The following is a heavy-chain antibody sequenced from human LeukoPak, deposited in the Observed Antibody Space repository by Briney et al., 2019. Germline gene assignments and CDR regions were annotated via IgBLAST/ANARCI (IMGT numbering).Heavy chain of an antibody. Sequence: PGGSLRLSCAASGFTVSSNYMSWVRQAPGKGLEWVSVIHSGGSTYYADSVKGRFTISRDNSKNTLYLQMNSLRAEDTAVYYCARDNGLNWFDPWGQGTLVTVSS. CDR3: ARDNGLNWFDP. J-gene: IGHJ5*02. D-gene: IGHD2-8*01. V-gene: IGHV3-66*01. CDR1: GFTVSSNY. CDR2: IHSGGST.